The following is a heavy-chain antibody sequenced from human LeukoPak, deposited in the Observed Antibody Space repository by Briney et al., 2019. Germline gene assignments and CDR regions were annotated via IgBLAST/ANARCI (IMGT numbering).Heavy chain of an antibody. CDR1: GGSFSGYY. V-gene: IGHV4-34*01. D-gene: IGHD2-21*02. CDR2: INHSGST. Sequence: PSETLSLTCAVYGGSFSGYYWSWIRQPPGKGLEWIGEINHSGSTNYNPSLKSRVTISVDTSKNQFSLKLSSVTAADTAVYYCARGGDWGGVDYWGQGTLVTVSS. J-gene: IGHJ4*02. CDR3: ARGGDWGGVDY.